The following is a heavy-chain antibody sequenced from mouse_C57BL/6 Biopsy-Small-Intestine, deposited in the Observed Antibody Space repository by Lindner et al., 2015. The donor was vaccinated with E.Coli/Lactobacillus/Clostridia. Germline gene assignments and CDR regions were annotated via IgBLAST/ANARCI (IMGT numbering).Heavy chain of an antibody. CDR3: AREAYDYDCYAMDY. V-gene: IGHV1-20*01. J-gene: IGHJ4*01. Sequence: VQLQESGPELVKPGASVKMSCKASGYSFTGYFMNWVKQSHGKSLEWIGRINPYNGDTFYNQKFKGKATLTVDKSSSTAHMELRSLTSEDSALYYCAREAYDYDCYAMDYWGQGTSVTVSS. CDR1: GYSFTGYF. CDR2: INPYNGDT. D-gene: IGHD2-4*01.